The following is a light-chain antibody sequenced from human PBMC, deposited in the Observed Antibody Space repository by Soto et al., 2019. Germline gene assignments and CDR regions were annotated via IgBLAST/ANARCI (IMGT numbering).Light chain of an antibody. V-gene: IGKV3-11*01. CDR1: QSVSSNY. Sequence: EIVLTPSPGTLSLSPGERATLSCRASQSVSSNYLAWYQQKPGQAPRLLIYDASNRATGIPARFSGSGSGTDFTLTISSLEPEDFAVYYCQQRSNWPPTFGGGTKVDIK. J-gene: IGKJ4*01. CDR3: QQRSNWPPT. CDR2: DAS.